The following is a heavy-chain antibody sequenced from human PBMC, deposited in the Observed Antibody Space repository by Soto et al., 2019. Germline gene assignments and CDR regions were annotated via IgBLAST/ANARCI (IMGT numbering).Heavy chain of an antibody. CDR1: GGSFSGYY. D-gene: IGHD4-17*01. V-gene: IGHV4-34*01. Sequence: PSEKLSLPYAGYGGSFSGYYWSWIRQHQGKVLEWIGEINHSGSTNYNPSLKSRVTISVDTSKNQFSLKLSSVTAADTAVYYCARKTVTTERAIAYWGQGTLVTIS. CDR2: INHSGST. CDR3: ARKTVTTERAIAY. J-gene: IGHJ4*02.